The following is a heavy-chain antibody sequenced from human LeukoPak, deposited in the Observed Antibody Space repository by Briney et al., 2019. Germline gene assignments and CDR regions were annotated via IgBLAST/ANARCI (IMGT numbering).Heavy chain of an antibody. CDR3: AKKYSYDSYYFDY. V-gene: IGHV3-23*01. CDR1: GFTFSSYA. D-gene: IGHD5-18*01. CDR2: ISGSGGST. J-gene: IGHJ4*02. Sequence: GGSLRLSCAASGFTFSSYAMSWVRQAPGKGLEWVSAISGSGGSTYYADSVKGRFTISRDNSKNTLYLQMNSLRAEDTAAYYCAKKYSYDSYYFDYWGQGTLVTVSS.